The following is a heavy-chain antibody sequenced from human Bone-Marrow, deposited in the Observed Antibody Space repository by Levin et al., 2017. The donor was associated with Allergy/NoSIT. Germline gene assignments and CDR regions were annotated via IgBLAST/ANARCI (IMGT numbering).Heavy chain of an antibody. CDR3: ASTVRGVIPNAFDI. J-gene: IGHJ3*02. CDR1: GGSFSGYY. V-gene: IGHV4-34*01. Sequence: PSETLSLTCAVYGGSFSGYYWSWIRQPPGKGLEWIGEINHSGSTNYNPSLKSRVTISVDTSKNQFSLKLSSVTAADTAVYYCASTVRGVIPNAFDIWGQGTMVTVSS. CDR2: INHSGST. D-gene: IGHD3-10*01.